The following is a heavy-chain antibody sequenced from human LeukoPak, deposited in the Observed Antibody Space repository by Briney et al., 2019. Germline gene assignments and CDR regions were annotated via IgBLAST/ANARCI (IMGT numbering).Heavy chain of an antibody. D-gene: IGHD3-22*01. CDR2: INTNTGNP. CDR3: ARDPPTYYYDSSGSPDSDY. V-gene: IGHV7-4-1*02. CDR1: GYTFTSYA. J-gene: IGHJ4*02. Sequence: ASVKVSCKASGYTFTSYAMNWVRQAPGQGLEWMGWINTNTGNPTYAQGFTGRFVFSLDTSVSTAYLQISSLKAEDTAVYYCARDPPTYYYDSSGSPDSDYWGQGTLVTVSS.